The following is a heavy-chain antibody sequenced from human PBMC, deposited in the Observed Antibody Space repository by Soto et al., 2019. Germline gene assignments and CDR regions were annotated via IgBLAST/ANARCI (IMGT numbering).Heavy chain of an antibody. CDR1: GGSIRSTNW. CDR2: IYHSGST. CDR3: ARDRGSGWSGGDYYYGMDV. V-gene: IGHV4-4*02. J-gene: IGHJ6*02. D-gene: IGHD6-19*01. Sequence: SEPLSLKWSVSGGSIRSTNWRSSVGQSPSTGLEWIGEIYHSGSTNYNPSLKSRVTISVDKSKNQFSLKLSSVTAADTAVYYCARDRGSGWSGGDYYYGMDVWGQGNTVTVSS.